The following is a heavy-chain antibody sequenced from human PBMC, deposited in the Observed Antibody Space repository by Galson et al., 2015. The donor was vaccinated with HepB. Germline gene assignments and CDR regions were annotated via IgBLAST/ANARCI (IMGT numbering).Heavy chain of an antibody. CDR1: GFTFSSYA. Sequence: SLRLSCAASGFTFSSYAMSWVRQAPGKGLEWVSAISGSGGSTYYADSVKGRFTISRDNSKNTLYLQMNSLRAEDTAVYHCARDDRPRSIAAAPLGYFDYWGQGTLVTVSS. D-gene: IGHD6-13*01. J-gene: IGHJ4*02. CDR2: ISGSGGST. V-gene: IGHV3-23*01. CDR3: ARDDRPRSIAAAPLGYFDY.